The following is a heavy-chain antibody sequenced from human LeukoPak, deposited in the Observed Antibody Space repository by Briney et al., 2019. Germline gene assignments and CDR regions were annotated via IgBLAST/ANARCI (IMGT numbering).Heavy chain of an antibody. J-gene: IGHJ4*02. Sequence: GGSLRLSCAASGFTFSSYSMNWVRQAPGKGLEWVSSISSSSSYIYYADSVKGRFTISRDNAKNSLYLQMNSLRAEDTAVYYCASHSPFNDYGDYRGGVDYWGQGTLVTVSS. D-gene: IGHD4-17*01. CDR3: ASHSPFNDYGDYRGGVDY. CDR1: GFTFSSYS. V-gene: IGHV3-21*01. CDR2: ISSSSSYI.